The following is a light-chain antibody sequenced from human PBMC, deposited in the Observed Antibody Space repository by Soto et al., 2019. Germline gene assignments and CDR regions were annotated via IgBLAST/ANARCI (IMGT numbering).Light chain of an antibody. CDR3: ATWDGSLPGEV. Sequence: QSALTQPPSAAGSPGQSVTISCTGTSTDVGGYNYVSWYQQYPGKAPKLMIYDNNKRPSGIPDRFSGSKSGTSGTLDITGLQTGDEADYYCATWDGSLPGEVFGGGTKLTVL. CDR2: DNN. V-gene: IGLV2-8*01. CDR1: STDVGGYNY. J-gene: IGLJ2*01.